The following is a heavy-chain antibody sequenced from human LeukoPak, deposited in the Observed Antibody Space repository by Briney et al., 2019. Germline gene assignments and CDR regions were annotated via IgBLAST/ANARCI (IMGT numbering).Heavy chain of an antibody. V-gene: IGHV3-30*18. CDR2: ISYDGSNK. CDR3: AKDDLDGPTHYYYGMDV. D-gene: IGHD2-15*01. Sequence: GGSLRLSCAASGFTFSSSGMHWVRQAPGKGLEWVAVISYDGSNKYYADSVKGRFTISRDNSQNTLYLQMNSLRAEDTAVYYCAKDDLDGPTHYYYGMDVWGQGTTVTVSS. J-gene: IGHJ6*02. CDR1: GFTFSSSG.